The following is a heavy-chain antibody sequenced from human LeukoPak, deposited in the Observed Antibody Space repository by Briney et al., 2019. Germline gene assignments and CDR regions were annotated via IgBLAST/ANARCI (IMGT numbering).Heavy chain of an antibody. CDR3: AKDLIASYFGFWSGYEACAC. V-gene: IGHV3-23*01. D-gene: IGHD3-3*01. Sequence: GGSLRLSCAASGFTFSSYAMGWVRQAPGKGLEWVAAISGIGGSTYYADSAKGRFTIPRDNSKNPLYRQMNSPRAEDTGVYYCAKDLIASYFGFWSGYEACACWGQGTLVTVSS. CDR1: GFTFSSYA. CDR2: ISGIGGST. J-gene: IGHJ1*01.